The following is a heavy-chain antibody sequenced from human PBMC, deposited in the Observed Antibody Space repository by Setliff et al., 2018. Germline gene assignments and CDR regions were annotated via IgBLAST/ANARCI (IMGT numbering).Heavy chain of an antibody. J-gene: IGHJ4*02. CDR3: VASPSNKNGHFEY. V-gene: IGHV3-23*01. CDR1: GGSISSRSYY. CDR2: IIGVGGGT. Sequence: PSETLSLTCTVSGGSISSRSYYWGWVRQAPGKGLEWVSTIIGVGGGTYFADSVLGRFTISRDNIKNTAFLQMNSLRADDTAMYYCVASPSNKNGHFEYWGQGTLVTVSS.